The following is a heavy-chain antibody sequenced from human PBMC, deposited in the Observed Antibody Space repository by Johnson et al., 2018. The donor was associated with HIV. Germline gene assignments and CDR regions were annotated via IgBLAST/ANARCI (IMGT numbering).Heavy chain of an antibody. CDR2: IRSKTDGGTT. V-gene: IGHV3-15*01. CDR3: ARRTLGGYCPNGICPINAFDV. J-gene: IGHJ3*01. D-gene: IGHD2-8*01. CDR1: GFTFDDYA. Sequence: VQLVESGGGLIQPGGSLRLSCAASGFTFDDYAMSWVRQAPGKGLEWLGRIRSKTDGGTTDYAAPVKGRFTISRDDSKNTLYLQMNSLKTEDTAVYYCARRTLGGYCPNGICPINAFDVWGQGTMVTVAS.